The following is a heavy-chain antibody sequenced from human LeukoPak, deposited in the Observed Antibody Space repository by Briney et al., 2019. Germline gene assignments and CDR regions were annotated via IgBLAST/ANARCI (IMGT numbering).Heavy chain of an antibody. V-gene: IGHV4-59*12. J-gene: IGHJ4*02. CDR3: AREDYDSSGYYYFDY. CDR1: GASISSYY. D-gene: IGHD3-22*01. Sequence: KPSETLSLTCTVAGASISSYYGNWIRQPPGKGLEWLGYIYYSGNTNYNPSLKSRVTMSVDTSKNQFSLEVTSVTAADTAVYYCAREDYDSSGYYYFDYWGQGTLVTVSS. CDR2: IYYSGNT.